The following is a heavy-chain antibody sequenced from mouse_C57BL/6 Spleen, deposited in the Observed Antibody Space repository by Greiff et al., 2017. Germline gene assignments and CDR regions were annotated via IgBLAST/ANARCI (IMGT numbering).Heavy chain of an antibody. V-gene: IGHV1-15*01. CDR2: IDPETGGT. D-gene: IGHD2-4*01. Sequence: VQLQQSGAELVRPGASVTLSCKASGYTFTDYEMHWVKQTPVHGLEWIGAIDPETGGTAYNQKFKGKAILTADKSSSTAYMELRSLTSEDSAVYYCTRGGYDYDGGPWFAYWGQGTLVTVSA. CDR3: TRGGYDYDGGPWFAY. J-gene: IGHJ3*01. CDR1: GYTFTDYE.